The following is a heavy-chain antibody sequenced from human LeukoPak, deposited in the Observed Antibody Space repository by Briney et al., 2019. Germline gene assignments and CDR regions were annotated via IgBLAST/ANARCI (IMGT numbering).Heavy chain of an antibody. D-gene: IGHD1-7*01. CDR2: ISSGSTI. Sequence: AGGSLRLSCTASGFTFSSHGMNWVRQAPGKGLEWVTYISSGSTIYYADSVKGRFTISRDNAKNSLFLQMNSLRAEDTAIYYCARKLELRGSFDYWGQGTLVTVSS. CDR3: ARKLELRGSFDY. CDR1: GFTFSSHG. J-gene: IGHJ4*02. V-gene: IGHV3-48*03.